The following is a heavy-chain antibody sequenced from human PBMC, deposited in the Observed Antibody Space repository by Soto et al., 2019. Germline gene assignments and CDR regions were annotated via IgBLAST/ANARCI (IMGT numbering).Heavy chain of an antibody. J-gene: IGHJ3*01. V-gene: IGHV3-72*01. CDR3: VRGLNGFDV. CDR2: SRNKANGYTT. Sequence: VQLVESGGGLVQPGGSLRLSCSASGFTFSDHFMYWVRQAPGKGLEWLGRSRNKANGYTTVYAASVTGRFTVSRDASSNLFYQQMNSLQTEDSALYYGVRGLNGFDVWGQGTMVTVAS. CDR1: GFTFSDHF. D-gene: IGHD3-10*01.